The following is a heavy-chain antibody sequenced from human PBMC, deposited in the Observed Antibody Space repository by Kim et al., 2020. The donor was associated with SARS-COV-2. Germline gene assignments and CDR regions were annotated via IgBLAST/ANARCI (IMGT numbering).Heavy chain of an antibody. V-gene: IGHV4-34*01. CDR1: GGSFSDFS. Sequence: SETLSLTCAVFGGSFSDFSWTWIRQSSGKGLEWIGEINQSGSTNYNPSLKSRVTISLDTSRNQFSLKVTSVTAADTAIYYCARGRVGVVPSPVLGLGPFWKYHYMDVWGKGATVPVS. CDR3: ARGRVGVVPSPVLGLGPFWKYHYMDV. CDR2: INQSGST. J-gene: IGHJ6*03. D-gene: IGHD3-3*01.